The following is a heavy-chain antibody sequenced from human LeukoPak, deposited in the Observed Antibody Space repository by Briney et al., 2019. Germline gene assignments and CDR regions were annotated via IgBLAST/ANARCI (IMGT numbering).Heavy chain of an antibody. CDR1: GGSFSGYY. D-gene: IGHD3-16*01. J-gene: IGHJ6*02. V-gene: IGHV4-34*01. CDR3: ARWGRRNYYYYYGMDV. Sequence: SETLSLTCAVYGGSFSGYYWSWIRQPPGKGLEWIGEINHSGSTNYNPSLKSRVTISVDTSKNQFSLKLSSVTAADTAVYYCARWGRRNYYYYYGMDVWGQGTTVTVSS. CDR2: INHSGST.